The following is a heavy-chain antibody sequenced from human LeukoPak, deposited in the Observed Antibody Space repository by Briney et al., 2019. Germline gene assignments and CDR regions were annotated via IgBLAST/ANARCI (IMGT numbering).Heavy chain of an antibody. V-gene: IGHV3-23*01. CDR3: AQGGPVWFGELLAYYFDY. J-gene: IGHJ4*02. CDR2: ISGSGGST. CDR1: GFTFSSYG. Sequence: PGGSLRLSCAASGFTFSSYGMSWVRQAPGKGLEWVSAISGSGGSTYYADSVKGRFTISRDNSKNTLYLQMNSLRAEDTAVYYCAQGGPVWFGELLAYYFDYWGQGTLVTVSS. D-gene: IGHD3-10*01.